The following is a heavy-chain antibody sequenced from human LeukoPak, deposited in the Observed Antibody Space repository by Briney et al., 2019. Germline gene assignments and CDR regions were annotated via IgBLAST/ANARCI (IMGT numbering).Heavy chain of an antibody. V-gene: IGHV4-61*01. CDR2: IYYSGST. CDR3: ASGRAVRFGELSDFDY. D-gene: IGHD3-10*01. CDR1: GGSVSSGSYY. J-gene: IGHJ4*02. Sequence: PSETLSLTCTVSGGSVSSGSYYWSWIRQPPGKGLEWIGYIYYSGSTNYNPSLKSRVTISVDTSKNQFSLKLSSVTAADTAVYYCASGRAVRFGELSDFDYWGQGTPVTVSS.